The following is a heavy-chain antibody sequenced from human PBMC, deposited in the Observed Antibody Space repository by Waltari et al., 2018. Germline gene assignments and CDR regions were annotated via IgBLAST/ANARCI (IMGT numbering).Heavy chain of an antibody. CDR1: GFSFSNAW. CDR2: IKSKTEGRTT. J-gene: IGHJ5*02. V-gene: IGHV3-15*01. CDR3: VTFSVAVAGTIA. Sequence: EVQLVESGGGLVKPGGSLRLSCAASGFSFSNAWLNWVRQAPGKGLDWVGRIKSKTEGRTTDYAAPVKGRFTISRDDSRNTLYLQMNSLKTEDTAVYYCVTFSVAVAGTIAWGQGSLVTVSS. D-gene: IGHD6-19*01.